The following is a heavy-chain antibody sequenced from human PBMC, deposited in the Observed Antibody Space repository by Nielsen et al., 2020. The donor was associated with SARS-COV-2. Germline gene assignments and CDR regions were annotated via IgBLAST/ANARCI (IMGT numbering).Heavy chain of an antibody. Sequence: SETPSLTCTVSGASVSSGDYYWSWVRQPPGKGLEWIGFIYYSGYSRYNPSLKSRPTILLDTSTNQFSLRLRSVTAGDTASYYCAARGYYSSGSALGYWGQGILVTVSS. CDR1: GASVSSGDYY. CDR2: IYYSGYS. D-gene: IGHD3-10*01. CDR3: AARGYYSSGSALGY. V-gene: IGHV4-30-4*01. J-gene: IGHJ4*02.